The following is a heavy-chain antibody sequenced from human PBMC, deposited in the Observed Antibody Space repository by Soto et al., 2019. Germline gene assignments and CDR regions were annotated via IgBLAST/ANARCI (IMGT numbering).Heavy chain of an antibody. J-gene: IGHJ6*02. CDR1: GFTFRSSA. CDR2: LVVGTGNT. D-gene: IGHD2-15*01. CDR3: ATGAYCSGGSCSDYYYYYYGMDL. V-gene: IGHV1-58*01. Sequence: ASVKVSCKTSGFTFRSSAVQWVRQARGQRLEWIGWLVVGTGNTNYAQKFQQRVTISSDRSTNTVSMELSSLTSEDTAVYYCATGAYCSGGSCSDYYYYYYGMDLWGQGXTVTVYS.